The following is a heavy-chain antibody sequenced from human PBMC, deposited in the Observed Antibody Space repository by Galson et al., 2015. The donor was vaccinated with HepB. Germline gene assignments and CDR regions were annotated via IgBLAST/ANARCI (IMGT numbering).Heavy chain of an antibody. J-gene: IGHJ2*01. CDR2: IKEDGSET. D-gene: IGHD1-14*01. V-gene: IGHV3-7*01. CDR3: ARYMTLNRYIDV. CDR1: GFTLSSDR. Sequence: SLRLSCAASGFTLSSDRMSWVRQAPGKGLEWVANIKEDGSETYYVESLKGRFTISRDNAKNSLYLQMNSLRLEDTAVYYCARYMTLNRYIDVWGRGTLVTVSS.